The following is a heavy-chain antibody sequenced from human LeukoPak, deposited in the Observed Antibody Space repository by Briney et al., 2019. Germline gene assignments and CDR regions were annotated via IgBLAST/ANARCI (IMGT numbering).Heavy chain of an antibody. J-gene: IGHJ3*02. CDR1: GGSISSYY. V-gene: IGHV4-59*08. CDR2: IYYSGSP. D-gene: IGHD2-2*02. CDR3: ARGPYCSSTSCYTVGAFDI. Sequence: PSETLSLTCTVSGGSISSYYWSWIRQPPGKGLEWLGYIYYSGSPNYNPSLKSRVTISVDPSKNQVSLKLSSVTAADTAVYHCARGPYCSSTSCYTVGAFDIWGQGTMVTVSS.